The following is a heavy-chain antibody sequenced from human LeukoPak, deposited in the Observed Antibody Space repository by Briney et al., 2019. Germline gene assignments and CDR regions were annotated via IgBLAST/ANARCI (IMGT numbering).Heavy chain of an antibody. J-gene: IGHJ4*02. V-gene: IGHV4-30-2*05. CDR1: GGSISSGGYS. Sequence: SETLSLTCAVSGGSISSGGYSWSWIRQPPGKGLEWIGYIYYSGSTYYNPSLKSRVTISSDTSKNQFSLKLSSVTAADTAVYYCARVPFYDSSGVFWGQGTLVTVSS. CDR3: ARVPFYDSSGVF. D-gene: IGHD3-22*01. CDR2: IYYSGST.